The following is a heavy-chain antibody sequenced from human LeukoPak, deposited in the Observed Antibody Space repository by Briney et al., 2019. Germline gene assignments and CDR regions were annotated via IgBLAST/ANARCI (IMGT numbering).Heavy chain of an antibody. CDR2: ISGSGGST. V-gene: IGHV3-23*01. Sequence: PGGSLRLSCAASGFTFSSYGMSWVRQAPGKGLEWVSAISGSGGSTYCADSVKGRFTISRDNSKNTLYLQMNSLRAEDTAVYYCAKANSPWLSTYYFDYWGQGTLVTVSS. CDR3: AKANSPWLSTYYFDY. CDR1: GFTFSSYG. J-gene: IGHJ4*02. D-gene: IGHD6-19*01.